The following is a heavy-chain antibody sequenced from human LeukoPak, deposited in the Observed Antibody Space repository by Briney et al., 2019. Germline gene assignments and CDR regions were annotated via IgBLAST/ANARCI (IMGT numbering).Heavy chain of an antibody. D-gene: IGHD3-22*01. J-gene: IGHJ3*02. V-gene: IGHV3-48*04. Sequence: GGSLRLSCAASGFTFSSYWMNWVRQAPGKGLEWVSYISSGGSTIYYADSVKGRFTISRDNAKNSLFLQMNSLRAEDTAVYYCARVPYYYDSSGYYNYAFDIWGQGTMVTVSS. CDR2: ISSGGSTI. CDR3: ARVPYYYDSSGYYNYAFDI. CDR1: GFTFSSYW.